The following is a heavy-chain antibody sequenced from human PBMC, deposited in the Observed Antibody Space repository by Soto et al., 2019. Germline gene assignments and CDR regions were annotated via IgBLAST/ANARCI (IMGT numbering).Heavy chain of an antibody. CDR2: INHSGST. CDR3: ARGPIVGATKFDY. J-gene: IGHJ4*02. CDR1: GGSFSGYY. D-gene: IGHD1-26*01. Sequence: KPSETLSLTCAVYGGSFSGYYWSWIRQPPGKGLEWIGEINHSGSTNYNPSLKSRVTISVDTSKNQFSLKLSSVTAADTAVYYCARGPIVGATKFDYWGQGTLVTVSS. V-gene: IGHV4-34*01.